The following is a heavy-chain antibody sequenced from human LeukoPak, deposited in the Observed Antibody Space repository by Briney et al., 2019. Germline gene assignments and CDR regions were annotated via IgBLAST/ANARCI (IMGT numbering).Heavy chain of an antibody. J-gene: IGHJ4*02. Sequence: TGGSLRLSCAASGFTFSSYAMHWVRQAPGKGLEWVAVISYGGSNKYYADSVKGRFTISRDNSKNTLYLQMNSLRAEDTAVYYCARGQFRLSDFDSRGFDYWGQGTLVTVSS. CDR3: ARGQFRLSDFDSRGFDY. D-gene: IGHD3-22*01. CDR2: ISYGGSNK. V-gene: IGHV3-30*04. CDR1: GFTFSSYA.